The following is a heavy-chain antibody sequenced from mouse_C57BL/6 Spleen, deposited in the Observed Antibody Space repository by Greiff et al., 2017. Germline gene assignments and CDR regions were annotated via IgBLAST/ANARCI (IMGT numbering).Heavy chain of an antibody. CDR1: GYTFTSYW. Sequence: VQLQQPGAELVKPGASVKLSCKASGYTFTSYWMQWVKQRPGQGLEWIGEIDPSDSCTNYNQKFKGKATLTVDTSSSTAYMQLSSLTSEDSAVYYCTSEGLTHCGFAFWGQGTLVPVSA. J-gene: IGHJ3*01. CDR2: IDPSDSCT. V-gene: IGHV1-50*01. CDR3: TSEGLTHCGFAF.